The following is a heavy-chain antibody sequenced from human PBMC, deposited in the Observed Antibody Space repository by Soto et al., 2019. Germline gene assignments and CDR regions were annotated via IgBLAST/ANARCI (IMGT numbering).Heavy chain of an antibody. Sequence: QVQLQESGPGLVKPSQTLSLTCTVSGGSISSRNYYWTWIRQHPGKGLEWIAYIYYSGTTYYNPSLKGAVATSADTSTKQFSLKPNPVTAAVKPVYNCARGAAYSNSAYFDFWGQGTQVTVSS. D-gene: IGHD4-4*01. V-gene: IGHV4-31*01. J-gene: IGHJ4*02. CDR1: GGSISSRNYY. CDR3: ARGAAYSNSAYFDF. CDR2: IYYSGTT.